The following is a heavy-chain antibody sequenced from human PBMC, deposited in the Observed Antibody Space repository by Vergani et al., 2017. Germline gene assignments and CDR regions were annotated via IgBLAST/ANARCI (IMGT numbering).Heavy chain of an antibody. CDR3: ARATGDYCSSTSCYPGYFDL. V-gene: IGHV3-48*01. CDR2: ISSSSSTI. D-gene: IGHD2-2*01. CDR1: GFTFSSYS. J-gene: IGHJ2*01. Sequence: EVQLVESGGGLVQPGGSLRLSCAASGFTFSSYSMNWVRQAPGKGLEWVSYISSSSSTIYYADSVKGRVTISRDNAKNSLYLQMNSLRAEDTAVYYCARATGDYCSSTSCYPGYFDLWGRGTLVTVSS.